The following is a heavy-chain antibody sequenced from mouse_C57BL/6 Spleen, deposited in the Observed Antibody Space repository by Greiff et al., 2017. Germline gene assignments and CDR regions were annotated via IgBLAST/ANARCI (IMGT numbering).Heavy chain of an antibody. CDR2: INPSRGYT. V-gene: IGHV1-7*01. D-gene: IGHD1-1*01. CDR3: ARKGDGGPPSWYFDV. Sequence: QVQLQQSGAELARPGASVKLSCKASGYTFTSYGMHWVKQRPGQGLEWIGYINPSRGYTKYNQKFKGKAPLTPDKSSSTAYMQLSSLTYEDSAVYYWARKGDGGPPSWYFDVWGTGTTVTVSS. CDR1: GYTFTSYG. J-gene: IGHJ1*03.